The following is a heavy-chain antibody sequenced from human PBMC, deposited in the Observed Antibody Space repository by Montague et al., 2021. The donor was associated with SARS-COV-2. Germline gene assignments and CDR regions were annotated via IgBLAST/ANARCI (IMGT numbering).Heavy chain of an antibody. D-gene: IGHD4-17*01. CDR3: ARYGDYGSWFDP. V-gene: IGHV2-5*02. Sequence: PVLVKPTQTLTLTCTFSGFSLNTSGKGVGWVRQPPGKALEWLALIYWDDDKRYSPSLKSRSTISKDTTKNEVVLTVANMDPVDTATYYCARYGDYGSWFDPWGQGTLVTVSS. J-gene: IGHJ5*02. CDR1: GFSLNTSGKG. CDR2: IYWDDDK.